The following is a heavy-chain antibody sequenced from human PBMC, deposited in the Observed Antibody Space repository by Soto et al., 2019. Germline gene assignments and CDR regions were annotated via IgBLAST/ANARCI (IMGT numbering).Heavy chain of an antibody. CDR2: ISGSGVST. CDR1: GFTFSSYS. CDR3: AKDQEDHYDSSCDY. Sequence: PGGSLRLSCAASGFTFSSYSISWVRQAPGKGLEWVSAISGSGVSTYYADSVKGRFTIPRDNSKNTLYLQMNSLRAEDTAVYYCAKDQEDHYDSSCDYCGQRTLVTFSS. D-gene: IGHD3-22*01. V-gene: IGHV3-23*01. J-gene: IGHJ4*02.